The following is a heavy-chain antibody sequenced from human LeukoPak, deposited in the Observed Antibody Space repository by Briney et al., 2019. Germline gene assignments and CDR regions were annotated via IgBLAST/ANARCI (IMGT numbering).Heavy chain of an antibody. CDR1: GGPISSSSYS. V-gene: IGHV4-39*01. J-gene: IGHJ4*02. D-gene: IGHD3-10*01. Sequence: SETRSLTGTVSGGPISSSSYSWGWIRHPPGKGLEGIGGIYYSGSTYYNPSLKSRVTISVDTSKNQFSLKLSSVTAADTAVYYCARHVGLGLWFGELRFDWGQGTLVTVSS. CDR3: ARHVGLGLWFGELRFD. CDR2: IYYSGST.